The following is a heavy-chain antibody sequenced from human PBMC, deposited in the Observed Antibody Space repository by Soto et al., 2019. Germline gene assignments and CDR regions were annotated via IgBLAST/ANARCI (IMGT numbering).Heavy chain of an antibody. V-gene: IGHV3-33*01. Sequence: GGSLRLSCAASGFTFSSYGMHWVRQAPGKGLEWVAVIWYDGSNKYYADSVKGRFTISRDNSKNTLYLQMNSLRAEDTAVYYCAGIAAAGTERAYSYYMDVWGKGIMVTVSS. CDR3: AGIAAAGTERAYSYYMDV. CDR2: IWYDGSNK. CDR1: GFTFSSYG. D-gene: IGHD6-13*01. J-gene: IGHJ6*03.